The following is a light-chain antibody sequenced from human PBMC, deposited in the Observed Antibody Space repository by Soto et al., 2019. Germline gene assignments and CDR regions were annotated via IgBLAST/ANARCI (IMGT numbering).Light chain of an antibody. J-gene: IGKJ4*01. CDR1: QSVSSY. CDR2: DAS. V-gene: IGKV3-11*01. CDR3: QQRSNWPPDLT. Sequence: EIVLTQSPATLSLSPGDRATLSCRASQSVSSYLASYQQKPGQAPRLLIYDASARATVIPARFSGSGSGTDFPLSISSLEPEDFAVYYCQQRSNWPPDLTFGGGTTVEIK.